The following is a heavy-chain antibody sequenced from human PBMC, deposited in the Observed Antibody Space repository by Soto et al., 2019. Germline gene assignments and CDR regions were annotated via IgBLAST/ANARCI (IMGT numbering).Heavy chain of an antibody. CDR1: GGSFSGYY. J-gene: IGHJ3*02. Sequence: SETLSLTCAVYGGSFSGYYWSWIRQPPGKGLEWIGEINHSGSTNYNPSLKSRVTISVDTSKNQFSLKLSSVTAADTAVYYCARKAFGVVIINNDAFDIWGQGTMVTVSS. D-gene: IGHD3-3*01. V-gene: IGHV4-34*01. CDR3: ARKAFGVVIINNDAFDI. CDR2: INHSGST.